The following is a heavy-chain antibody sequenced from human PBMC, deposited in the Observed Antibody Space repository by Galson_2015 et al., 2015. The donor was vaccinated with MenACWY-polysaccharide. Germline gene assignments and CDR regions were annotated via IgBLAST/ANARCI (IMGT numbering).Heavy chain of an antibody. Sequence: SVKVSCKASGYTFTSYYMHWVRQAPGQGLEWMGIINPSGGGTSYAQKFQGRVTMTRDTSTSTVYMELSSLRSEDTAVYYCARDRYGSGSYYNFDAFDIWGQGTMVTVSS. V-gene: IGHV1-46*01. CDR1: GYTFTSYY. D-gene: IGHD3-10*01. CDR3: ARDRYGSGSYYNFDAFDI. J-gene: IGHJ3*02. CDR2: INPSGGGT.